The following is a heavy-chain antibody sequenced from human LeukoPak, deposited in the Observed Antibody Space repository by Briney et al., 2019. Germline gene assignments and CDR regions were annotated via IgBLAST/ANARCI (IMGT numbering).Heavy chain of an antibody. V-gene: IGHV3-33*08. CDR3: GRDESTSGWFAIDV. CDR2: IWHDGNKK. CDR1: GFTFSSHW. J-gene: IGHJ3*01. Sequence: GGSLRLSCAASGFTFSSHWMSWVRLAPGKGLEWVAVIWHDGNKKYSADSLKGRFTISRDNSKNTLYLQMSSLRADDTAVYYCGRDESTSGWFAIDVWGQGTMVTVSS. D-gene: IGHD6-19*01.